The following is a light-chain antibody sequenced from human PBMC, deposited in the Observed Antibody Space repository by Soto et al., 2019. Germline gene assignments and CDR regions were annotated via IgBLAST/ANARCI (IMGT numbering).Light chain of an antibody. Sequence: DIQMTQSPSPLSASVGDRVTITCRASQSISSYLNWYQQKPGKAPKLLIYAASSLQSGVPSRFSGSGSGTDFTLTISSLQPEDFATYYCQQSYSTLLITFGQGTRLEIK. CDR2: AAS. V-gene: IGKV1-39*01. CDR3: QQSYSTLLIT. CDR1: QSISSY. J-gene: IGKJ5*01.